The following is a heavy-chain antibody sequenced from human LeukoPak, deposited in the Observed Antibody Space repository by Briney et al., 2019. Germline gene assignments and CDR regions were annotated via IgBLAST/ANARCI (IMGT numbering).Heavy chain of an antibody. J-gene: IGHJ5*02. Sequence: GGSLRLSCAASGFTFSDYYMSWIRQAPGKGLEWVSYISSSGSTIYYADSVKGRFTISRDNAKNSLYLQMNSLRAEDTAVYYCARDPDYYDRSGYYGGFDHWGQGTLVTVSS. CDR1: GFTFSDYY. CDR2: ISSSGSTI. CDR3: ARDPDYYDRSGYYGGFDH. V-gene: IGHV3-11*04. D-gene: IGHD3-22*01.